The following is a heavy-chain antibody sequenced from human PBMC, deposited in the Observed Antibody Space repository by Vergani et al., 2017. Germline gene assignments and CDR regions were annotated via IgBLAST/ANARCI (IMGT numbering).Heavy chain of an antibody. CDR3: SGSYRYYYGMDV. CDR2: IYYSGST. V-gene: IGHV4-30-4*08. D-gene: IGHD3-10*01. CDR1: GGSISSGDYY. J-gene: IGHJ6*02. Sequence: QVQLQESGSGLVKPSQTLSLTCTVSGGSISSGDYYWSWIRQPPGKGLEWIGYIYYSGSTYYNPSLKSRVTISVDTSKNQFSLRLSSVTAADTAVYYGSGSYRYYYGMDVWGQGTTVTVSS.